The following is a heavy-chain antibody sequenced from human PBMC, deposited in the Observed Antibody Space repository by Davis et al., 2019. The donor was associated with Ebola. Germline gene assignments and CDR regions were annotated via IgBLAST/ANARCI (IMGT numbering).Heavy chain of an antibody. CDR2: IYYSGST. CDR1: GGSISSYY. V-gene: IGHV4-59*01. D-gene: IGHD3-3*01. Sequence: SETLSLTCTVSGGSISSYYWSWIRQPPGKGLEWIGYIYYSGSTNYNPSLKSRVTISVDTSKNQFSLKLSSVTAADTAVYYCARGGDFWSGYPEYWGQGTLVTVSS. CDR3: ARGGDFWSGYPEY. J-gene: IGHJ4*02.